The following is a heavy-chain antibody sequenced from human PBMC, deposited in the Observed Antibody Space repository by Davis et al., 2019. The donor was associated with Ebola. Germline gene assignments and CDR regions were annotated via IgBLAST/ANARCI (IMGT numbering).Heavy chain of an antibody. V-gene: IGHV4-4*02. CDR2: IYHSGST. CDR1: GGSISSSNW. Sequence: MPGGSLRLSCAVSGGSISSSNWWSWVRQPPGKGLEWIGEIYHSGSTNYNPSLKSRVTISVDKSKNQFSLKLSSVTAADTAVYYCARHILSRYYYYGMDVWGQGTTVTVSS. D-gene: IGHD2-15*01. J-gene: IGHJ6*02. CDR3: ARHILSRYYYYGMDV.